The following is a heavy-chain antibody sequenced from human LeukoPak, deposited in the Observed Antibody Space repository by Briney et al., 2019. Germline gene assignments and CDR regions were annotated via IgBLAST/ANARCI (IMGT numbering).Heavy chain of an antibody. CDR1: GGSFSGHY. CDR3: ARSRGTDRLDY. Sequence: PSETLSLTCAVYGGSFSGHYWSWIRQPPGKGLEWIGEINHSGSTNYNPSLKSRVTISVDTSKNQFSLKLSSVTAADTAVYYCARSRGTDRLDYWGQGTLVTVSS. CDR2: INHSGST. J-gene: IGHJ4*02. D-gene: IGHD1-1*01. V-gene: IGHV4-34*01.